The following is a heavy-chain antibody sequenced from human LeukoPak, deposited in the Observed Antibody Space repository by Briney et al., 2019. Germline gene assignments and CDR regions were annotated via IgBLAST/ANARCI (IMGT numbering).Heavy chain of an antibody. CDR3: AWTYGSVPFDY. CDR2: ISSSSSYI. V-gene: IGHV3-21*06. D-gene: IGHD3-10*01. CDR1: GFTFSSHS. J-gene: IGHJ4*02. Sequence: GGSLRLSCAASGFTFSSHSMNWVRQAPGKALEWVSSISSSSSYIYYADSVKGRFTISRDNAKNSLYLQMNSLRAEDTAVYYCAWTYGSVPFDYWGQGTLVTVSS.